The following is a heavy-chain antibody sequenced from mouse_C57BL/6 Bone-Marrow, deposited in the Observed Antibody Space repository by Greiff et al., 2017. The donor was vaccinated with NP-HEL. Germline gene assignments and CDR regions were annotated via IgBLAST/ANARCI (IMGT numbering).Heavy chain of an antibody. Sequence: EVQLQQSGAELVRPGASVKLSCTASGFNIKDDYMHWVKQRPEQGLEWIGWIDPENGDTEYASKFQGKATITADTSSNTAYLQLSSLTSEDTAVYYCTTGYDWGDMDYWGQGTSVTVSS. CDR2: IDPENGDT. D-gene: IGHD2-4*01. CDR3: TTGYDWGDMDY. CDR1: GFNIKDDY. J-gene: IGHJ4*01. V-gene: IGHV14-4*01.